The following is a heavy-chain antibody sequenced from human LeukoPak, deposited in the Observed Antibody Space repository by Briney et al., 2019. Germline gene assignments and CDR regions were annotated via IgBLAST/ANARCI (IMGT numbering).Heavy chain of an antibody. CDR3: ARLRFLVPDYYYYYMDV. J-gene: IGHJ6*03. CDR1: GYTFTSYA. CDR2: INAGNGNT. D-gene: IGHD3-3*01. V-gene: IGHV1-3*01. Sequence: GASVKVSCKASGYTFTSYAMHWVRQAPGQRLEWMGWINAGNGNTKYSQKFQGRVTIARDTSASTAYMELSSLRSDDTAVYYCARLRFLVPDYYYYYMDVWGKGTTVTVSS.